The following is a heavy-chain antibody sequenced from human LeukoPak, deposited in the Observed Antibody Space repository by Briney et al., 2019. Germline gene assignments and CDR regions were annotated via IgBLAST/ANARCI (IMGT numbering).Heavy chain of an antibody. CDR3: LEMNTKGY. CDR2: IRSKARSYAT. J-gene: IGHJ4*02. CDR1: GFTFSGAA. Sequence: GGSLRLSCADSGFTFSGAAIHWVRQASGKGLEWVGRIRSKARSYATEYAASVRGRFTIFREDSKNTAYLQMNSLKTEDTAIYYCLEMNTKGYWGQGTLVTVSS. D-gene: IGHD5-24*01. V-gene: IGHV3-73*01.